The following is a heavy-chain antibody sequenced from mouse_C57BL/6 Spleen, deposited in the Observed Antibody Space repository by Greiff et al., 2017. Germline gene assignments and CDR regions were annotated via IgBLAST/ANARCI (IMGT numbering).Heavy chain of an antibody. CDR1: GFTFSDYG. D-gene: IGHD1-1*01. Sequence: EVKLMESGGGLVKPGGSLKLSCAASGFTFSDYGMHWVRQAPEKGLEWVAYISSGSSTIYYADTGKGRFTISRDNAKNTLFLQMTSLRSEDTAMYYCARGYGSTGFAYWGQGTLVTVSA. J-gene: IGHJ3*01. CDR2: ISSGSSTI. V-gene: IGHV5-17*01. CDR3: ARGYGSTGFAY.